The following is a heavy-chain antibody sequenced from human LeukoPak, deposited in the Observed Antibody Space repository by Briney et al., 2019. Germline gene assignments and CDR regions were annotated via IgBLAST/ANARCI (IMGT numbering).Heavy chain of an antibody. CDR1: GGSIGSGGYH. CDR2: IYYSGST. V-gene: IGHV4-31*03. D-gene: IGHD6-19*01. J-gene: IGHJ4*02. CDR3: ARHKRGNSSGWSFDY. Sequence: SQTLSLTCTVSGGSIGSGGYHWSWIRQHPGKGLEWIGYIYYSGSTYYNPSLKSRVTISVDTSKNQFSLKLSSVTAADTAVYYCARHKRGNSSGWSFDYWGQGTLVTVSS.